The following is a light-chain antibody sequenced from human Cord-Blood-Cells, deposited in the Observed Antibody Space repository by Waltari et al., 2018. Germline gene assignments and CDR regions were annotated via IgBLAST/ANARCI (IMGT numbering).Light chain of an antibody. J-gene: IGKJ2*03. CDR1: QSVSSSY. Sequence: EIVLTQSPGTLSLSPGERATTSCRASQSVSSSYLAWYQQKPGQAPRRLIYGASSRATGIPDRFSGSGSGTDFTLTISRLEPEDFAVYYCQQYGSSPPYSFGQGTKLEIK. CDR3: QQYGSSPPYS. V-gene: IGKV3-20*01. CDR2: GAS.